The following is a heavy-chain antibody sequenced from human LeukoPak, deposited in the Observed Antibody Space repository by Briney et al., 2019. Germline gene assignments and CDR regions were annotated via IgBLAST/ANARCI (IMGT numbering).Heavy chain of an antibody. CDR1: GYTFTSYP. CDR2: ITADNFNT. J-gene: IGHJ3*01. D-gene: IGHD3-3*01. CDR3: ARVRTPFGVVASPDALDV. V-gene: IGHV1-18*01. Sequence: ASLKVSCKASGYTFTSYPLTWVRQAPGVGFEWVGWITADNFNTKYAQKFQGTVTLTKETSTNTAYMEMRSLMSDDTAVYYCARVRTPFGVVASPDALDVWGQGTAVTVSS.